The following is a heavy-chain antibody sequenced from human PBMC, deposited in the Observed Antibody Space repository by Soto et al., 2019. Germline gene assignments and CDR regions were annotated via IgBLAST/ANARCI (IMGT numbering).Heavy chain of an antibody. CDR2: ISSYNGNT. V-gene: IGHV1-18*04. D-gene: IGHD2-2*01. CDR3: ARGPRYCSTTSCFSGVTWFDP. Sequence: GASVKVSCKASGYTFTSYGISWVRQAPGRGLEWMGWISSYNGNTNYAQKVQGRVTMTTDKSTSTTYMELRSLRSDDTAVYYCARGPRYCSTTSCFSGVTWFDPWGQGTLVTVSS. CDR1: GYTFTSYG. J-gene: IGHJ5*02.